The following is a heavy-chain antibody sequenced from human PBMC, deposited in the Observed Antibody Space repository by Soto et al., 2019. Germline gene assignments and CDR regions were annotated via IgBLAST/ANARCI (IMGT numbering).Heavy chain of an antibody. Sequence: WWSXRLSCSAAGFTFIYYSIRWFRHAPGKGLELVSGISGGGDSTYYADSVKGRFTISRDNSKNTLYLQMNSLTAEDTAVYYCEKDLIMITFGGVIDQFDCWGQGTMVTVYS. J-gene: IGHJ4*02. D-gene: IGHD3-16*02. CDR2: ISGGGDST. CDR3: EKDLIMITFGGVIDQFDC. CDR1: GFTFIYYS. V-gene: IGHV3-23*01.